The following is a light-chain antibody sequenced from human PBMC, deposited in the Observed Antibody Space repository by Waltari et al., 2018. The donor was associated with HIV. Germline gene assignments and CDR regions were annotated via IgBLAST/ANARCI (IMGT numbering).Light chain of an antibody. V-gene: IGKV1-39*01. CDR2: GSS. J-gene: IGKJ1*01. CDR1: QSITTY. Sequence: IQMTQSPPSLAASVGDRVTITCQTSQSITTYLNWYQQKPEKAPRLLIYGSSSLQSGVPSRFSGSGSGTNFTLTITSLQPEDFATYYCQQTYSTPPTFGLGTRVDI. CDR3: QQTYSTPPT.